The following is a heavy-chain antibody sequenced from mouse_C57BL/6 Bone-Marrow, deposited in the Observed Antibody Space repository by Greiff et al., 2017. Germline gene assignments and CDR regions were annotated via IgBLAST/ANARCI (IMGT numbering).Heavy chain of an antibody. Sequence: EVMLVESGGGLVKPGGSLKLSCAASGFTFSSSALYWVRQTPEKRLEWVATISAGSSYTYYPDNVKGRFTIASDNAKNNLYLQMSHLKSEDTAMYSCARDRGYYYGSSCDYWGQGTTLTVSS. CDR2: ISAGSSYT. D-gene: IGHD1-1*01. J-gene: IGHJ2*01. CDR3: ARDRGYYYGSSCDY. V-gene: IGHV5-4*01. CDR1: GFTFSSSA.